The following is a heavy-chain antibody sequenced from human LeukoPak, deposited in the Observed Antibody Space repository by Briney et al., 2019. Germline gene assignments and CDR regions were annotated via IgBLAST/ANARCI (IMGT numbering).Heavy chain of an antibody. CDR1: GFTFSSYA. D-gene: IGHD5-24*01. J-gene: IGHJ4*02. V-gene: IGHV3-23*01. CDR3: AKVGMATTGVDY. Sequence: PGGSLRLSCAASGFTFSSYAMSWVRQAPGKGLEWVSAISGSSGSTYYADSVKGRFTISRDNSKNTLHLQMNSLRAEDTAVYYCAKVGMATTGVDYWGQGTLVTVSS. CDR2: ISGSSGST.